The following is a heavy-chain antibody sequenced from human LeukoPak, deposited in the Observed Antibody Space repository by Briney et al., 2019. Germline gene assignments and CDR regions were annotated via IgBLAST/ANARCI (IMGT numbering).Heavy chain of an antibody. J-gene: IGHJ4*02. D-gene: IGHD3-22*01. CDR2: IYSGGST. CDR3: ATSRWVVTNPFDF. CDR1: GFTVSSNY. Sequence: GGSLRLSCAASGFTVSSNYMSWVRQAPGKGLEWVSVIYSGGSTYYADSVTGRFTISRDNSKNTLYLQMNSLRAEDTAVYYCATSRWVVTNPFDFRGQGTLVTVSS. V-gene: IGHV3-53*01.